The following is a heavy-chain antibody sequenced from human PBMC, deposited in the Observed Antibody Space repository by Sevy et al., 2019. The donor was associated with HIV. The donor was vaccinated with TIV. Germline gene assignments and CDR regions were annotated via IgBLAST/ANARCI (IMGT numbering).Heavy chain of an antibody. D-gene: IGHD4-17*01. CDR2: ISSGSTYT. CDR3: ARSRSNYGDYYFDY. V-gene: IGHV3-11*06. J-gene: IGHJ4*02. CDR1: GFTFSAYY. Sequence: GGSLRLSCAASGFTFSAYYMTWIRQAPGKGLEWVSYISSGSTYTNYADPVKGRFTVSRDNAKNSLYLQMNSLRAEDTAVYYCARSRSNYGDYYFDYWGQGTLVTVSS.